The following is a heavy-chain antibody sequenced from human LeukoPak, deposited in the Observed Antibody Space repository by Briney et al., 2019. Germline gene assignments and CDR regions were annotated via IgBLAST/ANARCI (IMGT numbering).Heavy chain of an antibody. V-gene: IGHV4-34*01. CDR1: GGSFSGYY. CDR2: INHSGST. J-gene: IGHJ4*02. D-gene: IGHD6-19*01. CDR3: ARGGQIDSSGWYYFDY. Sequence: SETLSLTCAVYGGSFSGYYWSLIRQPPGKGLEWIGEINHSGSTNYNPSLKSRVTISVDTSKNQFSLKLSSVTAADTAVYYCARGGQIDSSGWYYFDYWGQGTLVTVSS.